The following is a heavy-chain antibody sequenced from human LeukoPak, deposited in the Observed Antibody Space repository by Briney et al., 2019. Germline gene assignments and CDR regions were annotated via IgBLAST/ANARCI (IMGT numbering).Heavy chain of an antibody. V-gene: IGHV7-4-1*02. CDR3: ARAGVYYDSWSGYYVDGTNPKTSQFDP. CDR2: INTNTGNP. D-gene: IGHD3-3*01. CDR1: GYTFTSYA. J-gene: IGHJ5*02. Sequence: ASVKVSCKASGYTFTSYAMNWVRQAPGQGLEWMGWINTNTGNPTYAQGFTGRFVFSLDTSVSTAYLQISSLKAEDTAVYYCARAGVYYDSWSGYYVDGTNPKTSQFDPWGQGTLVTVSS.